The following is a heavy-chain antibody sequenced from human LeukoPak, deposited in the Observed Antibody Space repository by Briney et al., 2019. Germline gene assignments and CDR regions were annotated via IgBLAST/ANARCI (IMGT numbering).Heavy chain of an antibody. D-gene: IGHD3-10*01. CDR3: ARSRVYYGSGSYYTFDY. V-gene: IGHV3-21*01. CDR1: GFTFNYYN. J-gene: IGHJ4*02. Sequence: GSLRLSCAASGFTFNYYNMNWVRQAPGKALEWVSSITSSGAYIFYADSVRGRFTISRDNAKDSLYLQMNSLGPEDTAVYYCARSRVYYGSGSYYTFDYWGQGTLVTVSS. CDR2: ITSSGAYI.